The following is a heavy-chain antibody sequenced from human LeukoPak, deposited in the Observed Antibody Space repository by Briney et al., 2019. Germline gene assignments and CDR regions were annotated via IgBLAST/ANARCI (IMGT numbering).Heavy chain of an antibody. CDR3: AREQWFRWEY. D-gene: IGHD3-22*01. CDR2: ISGSGGST. J-gene: IGHJ4*02. Sequence: LPGGSLRLSCAASGFTFSTYSMNWVRQAPGKGLEWVSGISGSGGSTHYADSVRGRLSVSGDSAKNSLSLQLNSLRAEDTAVYYCAREQWFRWEYWGQGILVTVSS. V-gene: IGHV3-23*01. CDR1: GFTFSTYS.